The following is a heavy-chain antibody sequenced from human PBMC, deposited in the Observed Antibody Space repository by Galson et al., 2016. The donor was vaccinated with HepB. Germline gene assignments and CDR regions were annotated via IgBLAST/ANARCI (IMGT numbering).Heavy chain of an antibody. CDR2: ISKTGDTT. J-gene: IGHJ6*03. Sequence: SLRLSCATSGFSFSDWDFHWVRQAPGKGPDWVAVISKTGDTTFYGDSVKGRFTISRDNSKNTFDLQIHSLRSEDAAVYFCARDFKLRAPDYMDVWGKGTTVTVS. V-gene: IGHV3-30-3*01. CDR3: ARDFKLRAPDYMDV. CDR1: GFSFSDWD.